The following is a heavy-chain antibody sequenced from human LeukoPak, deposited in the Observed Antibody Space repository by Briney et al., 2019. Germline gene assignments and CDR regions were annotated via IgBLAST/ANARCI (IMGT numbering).Heavy chain of an antibody. J-gene: IGHJ4*02. D-gene: IGHD3-3*02. CDR2: INPNSGGT. CDR1: GYTFTGYY. V-gene: IGHV1-2*02. Sequence: ASVKVSCKASGYTFTGYYVHWLRQAPGQGLTWMGWINPNSGGTDYAQQYQGRVTLTRDTSISTAYMELSSLTSDGSAVYYCARAFFNSGFDYWGQGTLVTASS. CDR3: ARAFFNSGFDY.